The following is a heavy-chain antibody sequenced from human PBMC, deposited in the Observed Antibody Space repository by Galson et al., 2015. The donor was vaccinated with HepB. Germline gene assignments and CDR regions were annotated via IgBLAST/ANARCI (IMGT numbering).Heavy chain of an antibody. J-gene: IGHJ4*02. D-gene: IGHD6-13*01. CDR1: GFTFSNSGFTFRNYS. CDR3: ARRYSSSWLGLIDY. V-gene: IGHV3-48*01. Sequence: SLRLSCAASGFTFSNSGFTFRNYSMNWVRQAPGKGLEWVSCISRSGGTIYYADSVKGRFTISRDNAKNSLYLQMNSLRAEDTAVYYCARRYSSSWLGLIDYWGQGTLVTVSS. CDR2: ISRSGGTI.